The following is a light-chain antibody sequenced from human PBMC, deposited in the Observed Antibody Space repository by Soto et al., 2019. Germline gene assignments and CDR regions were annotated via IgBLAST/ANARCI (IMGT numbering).Light chain of an antibody. CDR2: SVS. Sequence: EIMLTQSPATLSLSPGERATLSCRASQSVSGFLAWFQQKPGQAPRLLIYSVSTRATGIPARFSGSGSGTEFTLTINSLQSEDFAIYYCQQYNKWPPWTFGQGTKVDIK. J-gene: IGKJ1*01. V-gene: IGKV3-15*01. CDR3: QQYNKWPPWT. CDR1: QSVSGF.